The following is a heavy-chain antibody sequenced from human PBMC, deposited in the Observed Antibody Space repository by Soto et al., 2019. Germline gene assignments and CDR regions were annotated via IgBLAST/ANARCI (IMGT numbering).Heavy chain of an antibody. CDR2: IIPIFGTA. CDR3: ARGEVEQQLVNAFDI. J-gene: IGHJ3*02. V-gene: IGHV1-69*12. Sequence: QVQLXXXXAEVKKPGSSVKVSCKASGGTFSSYAISWVRQAPGQGLEWMGGIIPIFGTANYAQKFQGRVTITADESTSTAYMELSSLRSEDTAVYYCARGEVEQQLVNAFDIWGQGTMVTVSS. CDR1: GGTFSSYA. D-gene: IGHD6-13*01.